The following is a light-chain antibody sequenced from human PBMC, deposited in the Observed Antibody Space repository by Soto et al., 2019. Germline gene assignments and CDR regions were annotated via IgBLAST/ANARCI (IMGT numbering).Light chain of an antibody. Sequence: EIVLTQSPGTLSLSPGERATLSCRASRSRSSSYVVWYQQKPGQAPRLLIYAASRRATGIPDRFSGSGSATEYTLTITRLEPEDFAEYYCQQQGTFGQGTKLEIK. CDR3: QQQGT. V-gene: IGKV3-20*01. CDR1: RSRSSSY. J-gene: IGKJ2*01. CDR2: AAS.